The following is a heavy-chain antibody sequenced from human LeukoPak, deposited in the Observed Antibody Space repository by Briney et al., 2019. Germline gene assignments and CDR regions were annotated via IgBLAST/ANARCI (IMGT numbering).Heavy chain of an antibody. CDR1: GFTFSSYS. D-gene: IGHD2-2*01. J-gene: IGHJ6*02. CDR3: ARDYAPYATYYYYYGMDV. CDR2: ISSSSSYI. Sequence: GGSLRLPCAASGFTFSSYSMNWVRQAPGKGLGWVSSISSSSSYIYYADSVKGRFTISRDNAKNSLYLQMNSLRAEDTAVYYCARDYAPYATYYYYYGMDVWGQGTTVTVSS. V-gene: IGHV3-21*01.